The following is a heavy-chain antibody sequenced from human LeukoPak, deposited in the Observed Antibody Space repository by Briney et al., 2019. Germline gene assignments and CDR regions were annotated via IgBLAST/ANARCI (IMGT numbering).Heavy chain of an antibody. D-gene: IGHD3-10*01. CDR1: GGSLSGYY. J-gene: IGHJ6*03. CDR2: INHSGST. V-gene: IGHV4-34*01. Sequence: SETLSLTCAVYGGSLSGYYWSWIRQPPGKGLEWIGEINHSGSTNYNPSLKSRVTISVDTSKNQFSLKLSSVTAADTAVYYCARRRNYYGSGSYGLTGYYMDVWGKGTTVTVSS. CDR3: ARRRNYYGSGSYGLTGYYMDV.